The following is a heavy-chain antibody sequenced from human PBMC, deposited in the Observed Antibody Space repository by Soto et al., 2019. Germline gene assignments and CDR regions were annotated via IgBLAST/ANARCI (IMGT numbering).Heavy chain of an antibody. CDR2: VKSKVDGETI. CDR3: SADLPDWGAYAFDY. CDR1: GFTFNGAW. J-gene: IGHJ4*02. Sequence: EVQLVESGGGLVEPGGSLRLSCAASGFTFNGAWMNWVRQGPGKGLEWVGRVKSKVDGETIDYAAPVKGRFTISRDDSRNMVYLQMNSLSTEDTAMYYCSADLPDWGAYAFDYWGQGDLVTVSS. D-gene: IGHD3-16*01. V-gene: IGHV3-15*07.